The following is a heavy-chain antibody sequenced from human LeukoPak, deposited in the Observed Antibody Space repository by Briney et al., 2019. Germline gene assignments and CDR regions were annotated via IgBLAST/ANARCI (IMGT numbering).Heavy chain of an antibody. CDR3: ARDPMVRGVLNWFDP. Sequence: SVKVSCKASGGTFSSYAISWVRQAPGQGLEWMGGIIPIFGTANYAQKFQGRVTITTDESTSTAYVELSSLRSEDTAVYYCARDPMVRGVLNWFDPWGQGTLVTVSS. V-gene: IGHV1-69*05. J-gene: IGHJ5*02. CDR2: IIPIFGTA. CDR1: GGTFSSYA. D-gene: IGHD3-10*01.